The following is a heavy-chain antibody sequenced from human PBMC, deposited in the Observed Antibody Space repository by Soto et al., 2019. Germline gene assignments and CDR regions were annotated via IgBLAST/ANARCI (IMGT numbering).Heavy chain of an antibody. J-gene: IGHJ4*02. CDR2: IYYRGNA. CDR1: DDSINSYKYY. V-gene: IGHV4-39*01. Sequence: QLQLQESGPGLVKPSETLSLTCSVSDDSINSYKYYWGWLRQPPGKGLEWIGSIYYRGNAYDNPSLPTRVTRSLEPSRSQFSLKRNSVTAEDLAVYFCARLEGLATHPYYLDFSAQGALATLSS. CDR3: ARLEGLATHPYYLDF. D-gene: IGHD1-1*01.